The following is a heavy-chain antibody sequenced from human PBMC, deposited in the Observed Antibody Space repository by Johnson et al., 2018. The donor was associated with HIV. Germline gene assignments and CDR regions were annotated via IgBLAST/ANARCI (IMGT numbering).Heavy chain of an antibody. CDR3: ARGGVWNDFDAFDI. CDR1: GFTFSSSG. J-gene: IGHJ3*02. D-gene: IGHD1-1*01. CDR2: IWYDGGST. Sequence: QVQLVESGGGVVQPGRSLRLSCAASGFTFSSSGMHWVRQAPGKGLEWVAVIWYDGGSTYYADSVKGRFTISRDNSKNTLYLQMNSLRAEDTAVYYCARGGVWNDFDAFDIWGQGTMVTVSS. V-gene: IGHV3-33*03.